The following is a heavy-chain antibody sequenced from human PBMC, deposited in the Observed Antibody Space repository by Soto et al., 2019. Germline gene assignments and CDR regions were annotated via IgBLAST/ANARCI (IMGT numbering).Heavy chain of an antibody. CDR1: GYTFTGYY. CDR3: ARAGDYVWGSYQLHYFDY. CDR2: INPNSGGT. D-gene: IGHD3-16*02. V-gene: IGHV1-2*02. Sequence: QVQLVQSGAEVKKPGASVKVSCKASGYTFTGYYMHWVRQAPGQGLEWMGWINPNSGGTNYAQRFQGRVTMTRDTSLSTAYMELSRLRSDDTAVYYCARAGDYVWGSYQLHYFDYWGQGTLVTVSS. J-gene: IGHJ4*02.